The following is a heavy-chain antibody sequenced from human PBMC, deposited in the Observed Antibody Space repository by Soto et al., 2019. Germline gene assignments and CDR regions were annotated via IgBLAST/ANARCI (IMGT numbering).Heavy chain of an antibody. CDR1: GASISSSSYY. Sequence: ETLSLTCTVSGASISSSSYYWGWIRQPPGKWLEWIGSIYYSGSTYYNPSLKSRVTISVDTSKNQFSLKLSSVTAADTAVYYCARKIAVDGRKRKVTTPSSVDYWGQGTPVTVSS. D-gene: IGHD6-19*01. CDR2: IYYSGST. CDR3: ARKIAVDGRKRKVTTPSSVDY. J-gene: IGHJ4*02. V-gene: IGHV4-39*01.